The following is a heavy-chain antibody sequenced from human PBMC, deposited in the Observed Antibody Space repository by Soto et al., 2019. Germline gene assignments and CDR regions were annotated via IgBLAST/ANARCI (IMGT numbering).Heavy chain of an antibody. CDR2: ISHSGST. CDR3: AKCPLESGYLHYYSVDV. J-gene: IGHJ6*03. V-gene: IGHV4-59*01. CDR1: DGPLSSYD. D-gene: IGHD3-3*01. Sequence: SETLCLTCTVSDGPLSSYDWSWIRQPPGKGLEWIGHISHSGSTSYNPSLKSRVTVSFATSQNQFSLTVRSVTAADTAVYYCAKCPLESGYLHYYSVDVWGKGTTVTVSS.